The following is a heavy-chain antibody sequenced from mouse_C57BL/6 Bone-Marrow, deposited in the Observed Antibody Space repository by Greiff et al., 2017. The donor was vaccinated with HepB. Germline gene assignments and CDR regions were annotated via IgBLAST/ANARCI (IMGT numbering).Heavy chain of an antibody. J-gene: IGHJ4*01. CDR2: IDPENGDT. Sequence: EVQLQQSGAELVRPGASVKLSCTASGFNIKDDYMHWVKQRPEQGLEWIGWIDPENGDTEYASKFQGKATITADTSSNTAYLQLSSLTSEDTAVYYCTTYDYGGYYYAMDYWGQGTSVTVSS. D-gene: IGHD2-4*01. V-gene: IGHV14-4*01. CDR3: TTYDYGGYYYAMDY. CDR1: GFNIKDDY.